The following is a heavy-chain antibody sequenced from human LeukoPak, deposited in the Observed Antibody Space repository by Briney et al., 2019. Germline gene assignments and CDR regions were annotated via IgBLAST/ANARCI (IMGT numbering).Heavy chain of an antibody. V-gene: IGHV3-7*01. J-gene: IGHJ4*02. Sequence: GGSLRLSCAASGFTFNSYWMSWVRQAPGKGLEWVANIDPDGIEKQYGDSVNGRFTTSRDNAKNSLYLQMNSLRAEDTAIYYCARIYYFGDNNWRYFDNWGQGTLVTVSS. D-gene: IGHD3-10*01. CDR3: ARIYYFGDNNWRYFDN. CDR1: GFTFNSYW. CDR2: IDPDGIEK.